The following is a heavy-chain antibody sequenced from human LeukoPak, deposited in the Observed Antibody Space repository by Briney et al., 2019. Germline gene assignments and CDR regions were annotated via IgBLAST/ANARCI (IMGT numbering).Heavy chain of an antibody. CDR1: EFTFDDYA. CDR2: ISWNSGSI. CDR3: AKDRDDYGDYRAFDY. J-gene: IGHJ4*02. Sequence: GGSLRLSCAASEFTFDDYAMHWVRQAPGKGLEWVSGISWNSGSIGYADSVKGRFTISRDNAKNSLYLQMNSLRAEDTALYYCAKDRDDYGDYRAFDYWGQGTLVTVSS. D-gene: IGHD4-17*01. V-gene: IGHV3-9*01.